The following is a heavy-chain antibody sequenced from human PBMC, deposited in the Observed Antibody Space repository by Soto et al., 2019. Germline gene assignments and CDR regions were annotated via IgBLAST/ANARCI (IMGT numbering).Heavy chain of an antibody. D-gene: IGHD3-10*01. CDR3: ALVVYGSRNYYTGPSAFDI. Sequence: QVKLEQSGAAVKKPGAWVKISCNASGGTISDHCVSWLRQAPGQGLEWVGGTIPGFNTAKYAPKCQGRVTMPANKSTNIAYMELGSLTSDDTGFYYCALVVYGSRNYYTGPSAFDIWGQGTLLIVSS. CDR2: TIPGFNTA. CDR1: GGTISDHC. J-gene: IGHJ3*02. V-gene: IGHV1-69*14.